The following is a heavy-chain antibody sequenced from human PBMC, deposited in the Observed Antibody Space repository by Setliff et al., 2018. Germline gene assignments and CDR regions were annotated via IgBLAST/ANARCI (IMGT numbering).Heavy chain of an antibody. D-gene: IGHD5-12*01. V-gene: IGHV4-39*01. CDR1: GDSLSSGTQY. CDR3: AKVDIDYIMTRDNTWQYIFYMDV. Sequence: SETLSLTCSVLGDSLSSGTQYWAWIRQPPGKGLEWIGNINYSGSTYYNPSLKSRVTMSVDASRNQVSLKVTSVTAEDTAVYYCAKVDIDYIMTRDNTWQYIFYMDVWGRVTTVTVSS. CDR2: INYSGST. J-gene: IGHJ6*03.